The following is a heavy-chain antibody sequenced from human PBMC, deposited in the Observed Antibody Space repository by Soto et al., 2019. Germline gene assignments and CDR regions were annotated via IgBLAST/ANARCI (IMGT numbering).Heavy chain of an antibody. J-gene: IGHJ5*02. CDR3: ARDFSVTYYYASGSSENWFDP. D-gene: IGHD3-10*01. CDR1: GFTFSSYS. CDR2: ISSSSSYI. Sequence: GGSLRLSCAASGFTFSSYSMNWVRQAPGKGLEWVSSISSSSSYIYYADSVKGRFTISRDNAKNSLYLQMNSLRAEDTAVYYCARDFSVTYYYASGSSENWFDPWGQGTLVTVSS. V-gene: IGHV3-21*01.